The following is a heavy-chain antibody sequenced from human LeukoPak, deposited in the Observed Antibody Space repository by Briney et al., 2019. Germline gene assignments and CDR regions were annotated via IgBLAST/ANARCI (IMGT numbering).Heavy chain of an antibody. Sequence: GGSLRLSCVGSGFTFSNYLMNWVRQAPGRGLEWVSFISSTGGTIYYADAVKGRFTVSRDNAKNSLLLQMNSLRAEDTALYYCARGYSRAAFDIWGQGTMVTVSS. CDR2: ISSTGGTI. CDR1: GFTFSNYL. V-gene: IGHV3-48*01. J-gene: IGHJ3*02. D-gene: IGHD2-15*01. CDR3: ARGYSRAAFDI.